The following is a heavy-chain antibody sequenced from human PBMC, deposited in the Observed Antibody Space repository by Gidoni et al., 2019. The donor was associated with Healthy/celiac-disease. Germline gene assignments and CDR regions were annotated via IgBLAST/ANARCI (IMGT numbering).Heavy chain of an antibody. D-gene: IGHD2-15*01. CDR2: ISYDGSNK. CDR1: GFTFSSYA. Sequence: QVQLVESGGGVVQPGRSLRLSCAASGFTFSSYAMHLFRQAPGKGREWVAVISYDGSNKYYADSVKGRFTISRDNSKNTLYLQMNSLRAEDTAVYYCARDPKPRYCSGGSCHYFDYWGQGTLVTVSS. CDR3: ARDPKPRYCSGGSCHYFDY. V-gene: IGHV3-30-3*01. J-gene: IGHJ4*02.